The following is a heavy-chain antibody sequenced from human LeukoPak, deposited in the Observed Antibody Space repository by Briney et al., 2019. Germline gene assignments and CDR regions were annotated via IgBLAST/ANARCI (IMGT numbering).Heavy chain of an antibody. J-gene: IGHJ2*01. CDR2: MNSNTGNT. CDR3: ARGRRGSSGPWSWYLDL. CDR1: GFTLTNFD. Sequence: ASVKVSRKAPGFTLTNFDINWVRQATGQGLEWMGWMNSNTGNTGYAQEFQGRVTMTRDTSIGTAYMELTNLRSEDTAVYYCARGRRGSSGPWSWYLDLWGRGTLVTASS. V-gene: IGHV1-8*01. D-gene: IGHD3-22*01.